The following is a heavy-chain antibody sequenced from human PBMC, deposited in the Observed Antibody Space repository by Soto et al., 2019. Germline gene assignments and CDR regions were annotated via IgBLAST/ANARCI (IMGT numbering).Heavy chain of an antibody. CDR3: ARSSLYSMDV. J-gene: IGHJ6*02. CDR2: IYYSGNT. CDR1: GGSISSGYYS. V-gene: IGHV4-30-4*01. Sequence: PSETLSLTCSVSGGSISSGYYSWSWIRQPPGKGLEWIGNIYYSGNTYYNPSLKSRLIISIDTSKNQFTLEGGSVTAADTAVYYCARSSLYSMDVWGQGTTVTVSS.